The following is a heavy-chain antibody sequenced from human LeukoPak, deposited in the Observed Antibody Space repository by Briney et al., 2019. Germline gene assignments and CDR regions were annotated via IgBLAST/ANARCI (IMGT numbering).Heavy chain of an antibody. CDR1: GYTFTGYY. CDR2: INPNSGGT. Sequence: ASVKVSCKASGYTFTGYYMHWVRQAPGQGLEWMGWINPNSGGTNYAQKFQGRVTMTRDTSISTAYMELSRLRSDDTAVYYCARACSSISCYDSSLFYYYYYGMDVWGQGTTVTVSS. D-gene: IGHD2-2*01. V-gene: IGHV1-2*02. CDR3: ARACSSISCYDSSLFYYYYYGMDV. J-gene: IGHJ6*02.